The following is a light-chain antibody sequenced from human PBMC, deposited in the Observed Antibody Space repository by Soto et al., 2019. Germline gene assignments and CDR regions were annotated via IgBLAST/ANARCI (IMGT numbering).Light chain of an antibody. CDR1: QGIRTA. J-gene: IGKJ5*01. V-gene: IGKV1-39*01. CDR3: QQSYSSPPT. Sequence: IQMTQSPSSLSASVGDTVTITCRASQGIRTALGWYQQKPGNAPKLLIYAASSLQSGVPSRFSGSGSGPDFTLTISSLQPEDFATYYCQQSYSSPPTFGQGTRLEIK. CDR2: AAS.